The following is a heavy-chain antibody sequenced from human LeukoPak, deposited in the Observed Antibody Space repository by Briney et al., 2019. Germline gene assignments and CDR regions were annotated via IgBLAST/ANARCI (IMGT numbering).Heavy chain of an antibody. CDR2: IYHSGST. Sequence: SETLSLTCTVSGGSISSGGYYWSWIRQPPGKGLEWIGYIYHSGSTYYNPSLKSRVTISVDRSKNQFSLKLSSVTAADTAVYYCARLSSIVVVPAAVLDYWGQGTLVTVSS. CDR1: GGSISSGGYY. D-gene: IGHD2-2*01. CDR3: ARLSSIVVVPAAVLDY. V-gene: IGHV4-30-2*01. J-gene: IGHJ4*02.